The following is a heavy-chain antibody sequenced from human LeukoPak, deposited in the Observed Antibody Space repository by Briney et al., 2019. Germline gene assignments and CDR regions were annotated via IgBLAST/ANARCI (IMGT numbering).Heavy chain of an antibody. J-gene: IGHJ4*02. D-gene: IGHD1-26*01. CDR2: INHSGST. V-gene: IGHV4-34*01. CDR1: GGSFSGYY. Sequence: SETLSLTCAVYGGSFSGYYWSWIRQPPGKGLERIGEINHSGSTNYNPSLKSRVTISVDTSKNQFSLKLSSVTAADTAVYYCARGGVGAITFDYWGQGTLVTVSS. CDR3: ARGGVGAITFDY.